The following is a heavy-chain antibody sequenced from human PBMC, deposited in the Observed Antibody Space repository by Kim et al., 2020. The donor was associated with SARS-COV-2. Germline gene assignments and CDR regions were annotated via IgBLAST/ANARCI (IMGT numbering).Heavy chain of an antibody. CDR3: ARHEGISSSWYRGFDY. Sequence: SETLSLTCTVSGGSISSYYWSWIRQPPGKGLEWIGYIYYSGSTNYNPSLKSRVTISVDTSKNQFSLKLSSVTAADTAVYYCARHEGISSSWYRGFDYWGQGTLVTVSS. CDR1: GGSISSYY. V-gene: IGHV4-59*08. CDR2: IYYSGST. D-gene: IGHD6-13*01. J-gene: IGHJ4*02.